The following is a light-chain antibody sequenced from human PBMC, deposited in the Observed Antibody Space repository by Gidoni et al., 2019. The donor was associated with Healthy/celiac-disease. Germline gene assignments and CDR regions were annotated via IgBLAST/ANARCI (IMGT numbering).Light chain of an antibody. CDR1: SSNIGSNT. Sequence: PGQRVTISCSGSSSNIGSNTVNWYQQLPGTAPKLLIYSNNQRPSGVPDRCSGSKSGTSASLAISGLQSEDEADYYCAAWDDSLNGSWVFGGGTKLPVL. J-gene: IGLJ3*02. CDR2: SNN. CDR3: AAWDDSLNGSWV. V-gene: IGLV1-44*01.